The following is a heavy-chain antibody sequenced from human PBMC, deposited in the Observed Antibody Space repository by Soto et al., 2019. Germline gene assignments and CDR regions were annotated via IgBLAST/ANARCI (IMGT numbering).Heavy chain of an antibody. CDR3: ARDSVEMATKEYYFDY. D-gene: IGHD5-12*01. V-gene: IGHV1-69*13. CDR2: IIPIFGTA. CDR1: GGTFSSYA. Sequence: GASVKVSCKASGGTFSSYAISWVRQAPGQGPEWMGGIIPIFGTANYAQKFQGRVTITADESTSTAYMELSSLRSEDTAVYYCARDSVEMATKEYYFDYWGQGTLVTVSS. J-gene: IGHJ4*02.